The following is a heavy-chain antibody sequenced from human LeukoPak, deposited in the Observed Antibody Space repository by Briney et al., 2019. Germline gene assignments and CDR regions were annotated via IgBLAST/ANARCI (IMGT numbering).Heavy chain of an antibody. J-gene: IGHJ4*02. D-gene: IGHD6-6*01. Sequence: SVKVSCKASGGTFSSYAISWVRQAPGQGLEWMGGIIPIFGTANYAQKFQGRVTITADESTSTAYMELSSPRSEDTAVYYCATERIAARQYFDYWGQGTLVTVSS. V-gene: IGHV1-69*01. CDR3: ATERIAARQYFDY. CDR1: GGTFSSYA. CDR2: IIPIFGTA.